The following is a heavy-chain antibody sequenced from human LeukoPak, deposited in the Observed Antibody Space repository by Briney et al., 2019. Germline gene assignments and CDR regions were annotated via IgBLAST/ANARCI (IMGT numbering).Heavy chain of an antibody. CDR3: ARDGGLRSYHYYMDV. J-gene: IGHJ6*03. D-gene: IGHD3-3*01. V-gene: IGHV1-46*01. CDR1: GYTFTSYY. CDR2: INPSGGST. Sequence: GASVKVSCKASGYTFTSYYMHWVRQAPGQGLEWMGIINPSGGSTSYAQKFQGRVTMTRDMSTSTVYMELSSLRSEDTAVYYCARDGGLRSYHYYMDVWGKGTTVTVSS.